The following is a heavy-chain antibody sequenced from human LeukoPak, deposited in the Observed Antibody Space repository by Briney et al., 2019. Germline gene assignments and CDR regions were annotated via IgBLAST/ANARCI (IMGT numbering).Heavy chain of an antibody. CDR1: GFTFGDYA. CDR2: IRSKAYGGTT. J-gene: IGHJ4*02. D-gene: IGHD3-3*01. Sequence: GGSLRLSCTASGFTFGDYAMSWVRQAPGKGLEWVGFIRSKAYGGTTEYAASVKGRFTISRDDSKSIAYLQMNSLKTEDTAVYYCTSLYYDFWSGTKGGFDYWGQGTLVTVSS. V-gene: IGHV3-49*04. CDR3: TSLYYDFWSGTKGGFDY.